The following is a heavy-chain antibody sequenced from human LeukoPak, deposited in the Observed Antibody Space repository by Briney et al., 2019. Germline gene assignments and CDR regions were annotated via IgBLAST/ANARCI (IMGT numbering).Heavy chain of an antibody. CDR3: ARSRLDYYYYMDV. J-gene: IGHJ6*03. Sequence: PSETLSLTCTVSGGSISGYYWSWIRQPPGKGLEYIGYIYYSGSTNYNPSLKSRVTISVDTSKNQFSLKLSSVTAADTAVYYCARSRLDYYYYMDVWGKGTTVTVSS. D-gene: IGHD6-25*01. CDR2: IYYSGST. CDR1: GGSISGYY. V-gene: IGHV4-59*12.